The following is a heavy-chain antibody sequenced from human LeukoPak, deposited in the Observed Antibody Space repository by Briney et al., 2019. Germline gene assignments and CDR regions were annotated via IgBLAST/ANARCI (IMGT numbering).Heavy chain of an antibody. D-gene: IGHD3-10*01. J-gene: IGHJ4*02. CDR3: ARDANTMVRGAIDY. V-gene: IGHV1-18*01. CDR1: GGTFSSYA. CDR2: ISAYNGNT. Sequence: ASVKVSCKASGGTFSSYAISWVRQAPGQGLEWMGWISAYNGNTNYAQKLQGRVTMTTDTSTSTAYMELRSLRSDDTAVYYCARDANTMVRGAIDYWGQGTLVTVSS.